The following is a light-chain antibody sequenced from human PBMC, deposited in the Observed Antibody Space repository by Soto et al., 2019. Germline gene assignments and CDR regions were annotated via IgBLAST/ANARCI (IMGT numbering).Light chain of an antibody. CDR1: SSDVGGYNY. CDR2: EVS. CDR3: SSYAGSNNLVVV. Sequence: QSALTQPPSASGSPGQSVTISCTGTSSDVGGYNYVSWYQQHPGKAPKRMIYEVSKRPSGVPDRFSGSKSGNTASLTVSGLQAEDEADYYCSSYAGSNNLVVVFGGGTKLTVL. J-gene: IGLJ2*01. V-gene: IGLV2-8*01.